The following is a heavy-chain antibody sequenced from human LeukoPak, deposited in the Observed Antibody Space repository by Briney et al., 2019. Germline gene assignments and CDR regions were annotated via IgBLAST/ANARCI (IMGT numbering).Heavy chain of an antibody. CDR1: GFTFTSSA. Sequence: SVKVSCKASGFTFTSSAVQWVRQARGQRLEWIGWIVVGSGNTNYAQKFQERDTITRDMSTSTAYMELSSLRSEDTAVYYCAAGHLDSYCSSTSCYGTFDYWGQGTLVTVSS. CDR2: IVVGSGNT. V-gene: IGHV1-58*01. J-gene: IGHJ4*02. CDR3: AAGHLDSYCSSTSCYGTFDY. D-gene: IGHD2-2*01.